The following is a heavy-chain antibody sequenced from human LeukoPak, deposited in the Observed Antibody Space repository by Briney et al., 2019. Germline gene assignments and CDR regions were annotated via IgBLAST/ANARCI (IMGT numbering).Heavy chain of an antibody. CDR3: ANDCSSTSCPDNYYYYYGMDV. CDR1: GFTFSSYG. J-gene: IGHJ6*02. V-gene: IGHV3-30*18. Sequence: GRSLRLSCAASGFTFSSYGMHWVRQAPGKGLEWVAVISYDGSNKYYADSVKGRFTISRDNSKNTLYLQMNSLRAEDTAVYYCANDCSSTSCPDNYYYYYGMDVWGQGTTVTVSS. D-gene: IGHD2-2*01. CDR2: ISYDGSNK.